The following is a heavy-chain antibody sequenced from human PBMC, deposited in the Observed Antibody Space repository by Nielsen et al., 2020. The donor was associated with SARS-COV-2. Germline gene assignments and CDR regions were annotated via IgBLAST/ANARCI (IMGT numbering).Heavy chain of an antibody. CDR2: IKQDGSEK. J-gene: IGHJ4*02. CDR1: GFTFSSYW. Sequence: GESLKISCAASGFTFSSYWMSWVRQAPGKGLEWVANIKQDGSEKYYVDSVKGRFTISRDNAKNSLYLQMNSLRAEDTAVYYCARDDYGDYADYWGQGTLVTVSS. D-gene: IGHD4-17*01. V-gene: IGHV3-7*03. CDR3: ARDDYGDYADY.